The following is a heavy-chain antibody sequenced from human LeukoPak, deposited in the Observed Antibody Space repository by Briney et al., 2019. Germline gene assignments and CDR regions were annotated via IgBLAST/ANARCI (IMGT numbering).Heavy chain of an antibody. CDR1: AFTFSNYA. D-gene: IGHD4-17*01. J-gene: IGHJ4*02. Sequence: GGSLRLSCAASAFTFSNYAMHWVRQAPGKGLEWVAVVSYDGSDEYYADPVKGRFTLSRDNSKSTLYLQMNSLRSEDTAVYYCARGALKVTTGYLDFWGQGNLVTVSS. CDR2: VSYDGSDE. CDR3: ARGALKVTTGYLDF. V-gene: IGHV3-30-3*01.